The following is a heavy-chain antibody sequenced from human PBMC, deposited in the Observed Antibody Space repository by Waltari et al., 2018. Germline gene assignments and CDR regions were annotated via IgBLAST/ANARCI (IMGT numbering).Heavy chain of an antibody. V-gene: IGHV1-69*16. CDR3: ATSQSGTYYDAIVV. CDR1: GGTFSSST. Sequence: QVQLVQSGAEVKKPGSSVKVSCKASGGTFSSSTVTWVRQAPGQGLDWMGGIVPIRGLTYYAQSCQGRVTISADESTSTVYMELRSLTFEDSAVYYCATSQSGTYYDAIVVWGQGTKVT. D-gene: IGHD1-26*01. CDR2: IVPIRGLT. J-gene: IGHJ3*01.